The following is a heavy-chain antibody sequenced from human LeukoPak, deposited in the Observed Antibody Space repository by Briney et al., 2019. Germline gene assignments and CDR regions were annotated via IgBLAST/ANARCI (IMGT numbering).Heavy chain of an antibody. CDR1: GFTFDDYA. J-gene: IGHJ6*03. D-gene: IGHD1-7*01. Sequence: PGRSLRLSCAASGFTFDDYAMHWVRQAPGKGLEWVSGISWNSGSIGYADSVKGRFTISRDNAKNSLYLQMNSLRAEDTALYYCRVWNYRYYYYMDVWGKGTTVTVSS. V-gene: IGHV3-9*01. CDR2: ISWNSGSI. CDR3: RVWNYRYYYYMDV.